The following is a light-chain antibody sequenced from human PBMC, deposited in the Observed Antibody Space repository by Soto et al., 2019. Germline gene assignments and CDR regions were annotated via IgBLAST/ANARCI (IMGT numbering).Light chain of an antibody. Sequence: SYELTQPPSVSVSPGQTASITCSGDKLGDKYACWYQQKPGQSPVLVIYQDNKRPSGIPERFSGSNSGNTATLTISETQAMDEADYYCQAWDSTTEVFGTGTKVTVL. CDR1: KLGDKY. J-gene: IGLJ1*01. CDR3: QAWDSTTEV. V-gene: IGLV3-1*01. CDR2: QDN.